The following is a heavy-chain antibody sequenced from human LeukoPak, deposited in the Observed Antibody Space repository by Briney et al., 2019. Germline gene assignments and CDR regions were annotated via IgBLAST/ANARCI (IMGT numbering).Heavy chain of an antibody. D-gene: IGHD4-17*01. Sequence: GGSLTLSCAASGFTFSNAWMSWVRQAPGKGLEWVGRIKSKTDGGTTDYAAPVKGRFTISRDDSKNTLYLQMNSLKTEDTAVYYCTTGSSVRSYFDYWGQGTLVTVSS. CDR2: IKSKTDGGTT. CDR1: GFTFSNAW. J-gene: IGHJ4*02. V-gene: IGHV3-15*01. CDR3: TTGSSVRSYFDY.